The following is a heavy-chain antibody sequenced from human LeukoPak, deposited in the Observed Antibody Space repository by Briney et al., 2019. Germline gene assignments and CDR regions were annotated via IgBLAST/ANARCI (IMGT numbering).Heavy chain of an antibody. CDR2: INPNSGVT. CDR1: GYTFTGYF. CDR3: ARAVGYSSGWYQFDY. J-gene: IGHJ4*02. Sequence: ASVKVSCKASGYTFTGYFMHRVRQAPGQGLEWMGWINPNSGVTNYAQKFQGRVTMTRDSSISTTYMELSRLRSDDTAVFYCARAVGYSSGWYQFDYWGQGTLVTVSS. V-gene: IGHV1-2*02. D-gene: IGHD6-19*01.